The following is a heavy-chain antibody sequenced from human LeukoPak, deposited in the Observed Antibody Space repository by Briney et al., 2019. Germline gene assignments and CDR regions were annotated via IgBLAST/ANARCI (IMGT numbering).Heavy chain of an antibody. CDR3: ARDPVGATNFDY. Sequence: SETLSLTCTVSGGSISSSSYYWGWIRQPPGKGLEWIGSIYYSGSTYYNPSLKSRVTISVDTSKNQFSLKLSSVTAADTAVYYCARDPVGATNFDYWGQGILVTVSS. V-gene: IGHV4-39*07. CDR1: GGSISSSSYY. CDR2: IYYSGST. J-gene: IGHJ4*02. D-gene: IGHD1-26*01.